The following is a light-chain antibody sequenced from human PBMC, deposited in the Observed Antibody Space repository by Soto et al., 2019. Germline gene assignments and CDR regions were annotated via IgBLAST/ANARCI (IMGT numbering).Light chain of an antibody. CDR1: VLAKKY. V-gene: IGLV3-27*01. CDR3: YSAADNFYV. Sequence: SYELTQPSSVSVSPGQTARITCSGDVLAKKYARWFQQKPGQAPVLVIYKDSERPSGIPERFSGSSSGTTVTLTISGAQVEDEADYYCYSAADNFYVFGTGTKLTVL. CDR2: KDS. J-gene: IGLJ1*01.